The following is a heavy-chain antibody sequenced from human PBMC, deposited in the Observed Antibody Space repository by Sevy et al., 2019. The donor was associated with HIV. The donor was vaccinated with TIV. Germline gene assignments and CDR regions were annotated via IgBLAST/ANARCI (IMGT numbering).Heavy chain of an antibody. V-gene: IGHV3-30*18. CDR1: GFTFSSYG. CDR2: ISYDGSNK. CDR3: AKARGYCSSTSCSPWYYGMDV. Sequence: GGSRRLSCAASGFTFSSYGMHWVRQAPGKGLEWVAVISYDGSNKYYADSVKGRFTISRDNSKNTLYLQMNSLRAEDTAVYYCAKARGYCSSTSCSPWYYGMDVWGQGTTVTVSS. D-gene: IGHD2-2*01. J-gene: IGHJ6*02.